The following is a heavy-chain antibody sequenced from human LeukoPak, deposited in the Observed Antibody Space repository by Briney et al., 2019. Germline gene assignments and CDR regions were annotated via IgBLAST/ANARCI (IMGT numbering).Heavy chain of an antibody. CDR2: ISGSGGST. J-gene: IGHJ4*02. V-gene: IGHV3-23*01. Sequence: QPGGSLRLSCAASGFTFSSYAMSWVRQAPGKGLEWASAISGSGGSTYYADSVKGRFTISRDNSKNTLYLQMNSLRAEDTAVYYCAKVRGYGDYAPLAYWGQGTLVTVSS. D-gene: IGHD4-17*01. CDR1: GFTFSSYA. CDR3: AKVRGYGDYAPLAY.